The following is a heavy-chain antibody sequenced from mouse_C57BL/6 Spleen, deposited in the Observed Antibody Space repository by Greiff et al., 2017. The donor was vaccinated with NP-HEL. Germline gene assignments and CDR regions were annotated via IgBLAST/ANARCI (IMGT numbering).Heavy chain of an antibody. V-gene: IGHV5-9-1*02. CDR2: ISSGGDYI. Sequence: EVMLVESGEGLVKPGGSLKLSCAASGFTISSYAMSWVRQTPEKRLEWVAYISSGGDYIYYADTVKGRFTISRDNARNTLYRQMSSLKSEDTAMYYCTRVPYYYGRAHAMDYWGQGTSVTVSS. CDR3: TRVPYYYGRAHAMDY. J-gene: IGHJ4*01. D-gene: IGHD1-1*01. CDR1: GFTISSYA.